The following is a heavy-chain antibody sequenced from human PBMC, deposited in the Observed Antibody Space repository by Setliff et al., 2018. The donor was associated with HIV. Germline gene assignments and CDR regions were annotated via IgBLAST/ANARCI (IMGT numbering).Heavy chain of an antibody. CDR1: GYTFISYG. CDR3: ARDSINYYDSSGYYSATGY. Sequence: ASVKVSCKTSGYTFISYGVTWVRQVPGQGLEWVGWISTYNGNTNYAQKFQGRVTMTTDTSTSTAYMELRSLRSDDTAVYYCARDSINYYDSSGYYSATGYWGQGTLVTVSS. D-gene: IGHD3-22*01. CDR2: ISTYNGNT. V-gene: IGHV1-18*01. J-gene: IGHJ4*02.